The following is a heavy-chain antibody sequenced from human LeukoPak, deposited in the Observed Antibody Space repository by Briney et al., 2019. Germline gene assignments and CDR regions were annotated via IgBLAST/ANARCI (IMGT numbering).Heavy chain of an antibody. D-gene: IGHD3-22*01. CDR1: GGSFSGYY. Sequence: SETLSLTCAVYGGSFSGYYWSWIRQPPGKGLEWIGEINHSGSTNYNPSLKSRVTISVDTSKNQFSLKLSSVTAADTAVYYRARGAYYYDSSGYHIWGQGTMVTVSS. J-gene: IGHJ3*02. V-gene: IGHV4-34*01. CDR2: INHSGST. CDR3: ARGAYYYDSSGYHI.